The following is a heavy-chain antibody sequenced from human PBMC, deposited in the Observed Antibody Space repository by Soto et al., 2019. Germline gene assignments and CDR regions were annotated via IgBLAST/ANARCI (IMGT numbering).Heavy chain of an antibody. V-gene: IGHV3-15*01. CDR2: IKSKTDGGTT. CDR1: GFTFSNAW. Sequence: EVQLVESGGGLVRPGGSLKLSCAASGFTFSNAWMSWVRQAPGKGLEWVGRIKSKTDGGTTEYSAPVKGRFGISRDDSSHKLYLQMTSLKTEYNAVYYCTTDEPINRYWGQGTLVTVSS. J-gene: IGHJ4*02. CDR3: TTDEPINRY.